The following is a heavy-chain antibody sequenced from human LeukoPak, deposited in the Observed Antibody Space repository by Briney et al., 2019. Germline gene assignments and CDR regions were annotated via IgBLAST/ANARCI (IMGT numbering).Heavy chain of an antibody. Sequence: PGRSLRLSCAASGFTFSSYAMHWVRQAPGKGLEWVAVISYDGSNKYYADSVKGRFTISRDNSKNTLYLQMNSLRAEDTAVYYCARVFYSSGWYGTFDYWGQGTLVTVSS. J-gene: IGHJ4*02. CDR3: ARVFYSSGWYGTFDY. D-gene: IGHD6-19*01. V-gene: IGHV3-30*04. CDR1: GFTFSSYA. CDR2: ISYDGSNK.